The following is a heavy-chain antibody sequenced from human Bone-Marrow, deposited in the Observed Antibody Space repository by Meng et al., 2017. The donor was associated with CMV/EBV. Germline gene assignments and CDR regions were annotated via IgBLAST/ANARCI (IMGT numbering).Heavy chain of an antibody. CDR3: ARETVVPAAIEGVYYYYYGMDV. J-gene: IGHJ6*02. CDR2: IPYDGSNK. CDR1: GFTFSSHA. D-gene: IGHD2-2*02. Sequence: GESLKISCAASGFTFSSHAIHWVRQAPGKGLEWVAVIPYDGSNKYYAESVRGRFTISRDNSKNTLYLQMNSLRAEDTAVYYCARETVVPAAIEGVYYYYYGMDVWGQGTTVTVSS. V-gene: IGHV3-30*07.